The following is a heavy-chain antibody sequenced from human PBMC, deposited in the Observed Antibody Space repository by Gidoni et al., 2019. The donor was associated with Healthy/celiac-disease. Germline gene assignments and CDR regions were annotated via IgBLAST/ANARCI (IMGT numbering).Heavy chain of an antibody. CDR3: ARRGVAAAGTGFDY. CDR1: CWYFSGYY. CDR2: IKHSGST. D-gene: IGHD6-13*01. J-gene: IGHJ4*02. V-gene: IGHV4-34*01. Sequence: QVQLQQWGAGLLKPSETLYLTCAVYCWYFSGYYWSWIRQPPGKGLEWIGEIKHSGSTNYNTSLKSRGTISVDTSKNKFSLKLSSVTAADTAVYYCARRGVAAAGTGFDYGGQGTLVTVSS.